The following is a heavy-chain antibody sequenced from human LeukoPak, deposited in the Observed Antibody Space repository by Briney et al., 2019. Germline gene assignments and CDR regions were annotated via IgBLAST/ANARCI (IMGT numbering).Heavy chain of an antibody. CDR1: GXSISSYY. CDR3: ARGVATILDY. CDR2: IYYSGST. D-gene: IGHD5-12*01. V-gene: IGHV4-59*08. J-gene: IGHJ4*02. Sequence: SETLSLTCTVSGXSISSYYWSWIRQPPGKGLGWIGYIYYSGSTNYNPSLKSRVTISVDTSKNQFSLKLSSVTAADTAVYYCARGVATILDYWGQGTLVTVSS.